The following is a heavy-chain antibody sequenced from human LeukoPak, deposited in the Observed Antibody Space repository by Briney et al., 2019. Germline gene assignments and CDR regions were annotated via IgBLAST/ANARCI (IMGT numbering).Heavy chain of an antibody. D-gene: IGHD3-22*01. J-gene: IGHJ4*02. Sequence: GASVKVSCKASGYTFTSYGISWVRQAPGQGLEWMGWISAYNGNTNYAQKLQGRVTMTTDTSTSTAYMELRSLRSDDTAVYYCARDSEYDSIGYYDYWGQGTLVTVSS. CDR1: GYTFTSYG. CDR3: ARDSEYDSIGYYDY. V-gene: IGHV1-18*01. CDR2: ISAYNGNT.